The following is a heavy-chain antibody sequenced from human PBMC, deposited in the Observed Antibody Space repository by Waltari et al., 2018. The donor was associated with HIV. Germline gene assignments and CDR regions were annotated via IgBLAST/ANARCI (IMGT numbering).Heavy chain of an antibody. CDR1: GFTFSSYA. CDR3: ASLMVVTMVRGVTDYYYGMDV. Sequence: QVQLVESGGGVVQPGRSLRLSCAASGFTFSSYAMHWVRQAPGNGREWLAVRSYDGSNKYYSDCVKGRFTISRDNSKNTLYLQMNSLRAEDTAVYYCASLMVVTMVRGVTDYYYGMDVWGQGTTVTVSS. J-gene: IGHJ6*02. CDR2: RSYDGSNK. D-gene: IGHD3-10*01. V-gene: IGHV3-30-3*01.